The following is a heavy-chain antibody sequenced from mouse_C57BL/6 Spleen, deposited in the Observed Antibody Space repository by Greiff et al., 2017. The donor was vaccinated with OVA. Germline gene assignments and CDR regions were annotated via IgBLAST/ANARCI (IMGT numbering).Heavy chain of an antibody. V-gene: IGHV1-69*01. CDR3: ARYYYGYWYFDV. D-gene: IGHD1-1*01. CDR2: IDPSDSYT. CDR1: GYTFTSYW. Sequence: QVQLQQPGAELVMPGASVKLSCKASGYTFTSYWMHWVKQRPGQGLEWIGEIDPSDSYTNYNQKFKGKSTLTVDKSSSTAYMQLSSLTSEDSAVDYCARYYYGYWYFDVWGTGTTVTVSS. J-gene: IGHJ1*03.